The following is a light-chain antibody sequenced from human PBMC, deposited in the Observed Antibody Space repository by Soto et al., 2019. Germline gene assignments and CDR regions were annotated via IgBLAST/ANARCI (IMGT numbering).Light chain of an antibody. CDR2: DVT. CDR3: SSYTTSNTYV. J-gene: IGLJ1*01. V-gene: IGLV2-14*03. Sequence: QSARAQPACVSGSPGQSIAMSCTGTSSDVGAYNYVSWYQQYPGQAPKLMIYDVTSRPSGVSDRFSGPKSGNTASLTISGLQAEDEADYYCSSYTTSNTYVFGAGTKVTVL. CDR1: SSDVGAYNY.